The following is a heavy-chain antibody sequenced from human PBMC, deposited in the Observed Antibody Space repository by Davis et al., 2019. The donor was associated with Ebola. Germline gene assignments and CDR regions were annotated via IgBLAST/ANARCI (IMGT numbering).Heavy chain of an antibody. CDR1: GFSFSTYA. J-gene: IGHJ5*02. D-gene: IGHD3-10*01. Sequence: GESLKISCAASGFSFSTYAMTWVRQAPGKGLEWLSMVHSRSGIFYADSVRGRFTISTDTSKNMLYLQMNSLRVDDTALYYCATRGPWGQGTLVTVSS. CDR2: VHSRSGI. V-gene: IGHV3-23*03. CDR3: ATRGP.